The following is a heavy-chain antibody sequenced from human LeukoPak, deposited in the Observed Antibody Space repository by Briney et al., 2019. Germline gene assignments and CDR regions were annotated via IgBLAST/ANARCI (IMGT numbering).Heavy chain of an antibody. CDR2: INPNSGGT. CDR3: ARVRFGDYAARDWYFDL. D-gene: IGHD4-17*01. Sequence: ASVKVSCKASGYTFTGYYMHWVRQAPGQGLEWMGRINPNSGGTNCAQKFQGRVTMTRDTSISTAYMELSRLRSDDTAVYYCARVRFGDYAARDWYFDLWGRGTLVTVSS. V-gene: IGHV1-2*06. CDR1: GYTFTGYY. J-gene: IGHJ2*01.